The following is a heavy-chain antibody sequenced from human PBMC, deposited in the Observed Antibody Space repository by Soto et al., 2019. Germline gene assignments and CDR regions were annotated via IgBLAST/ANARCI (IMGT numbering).Heavy chain of an antibody. Sequence: SETLSLTCTVSGGSITSSSYYWGWIRQPPGKGLEWIGGIYYSGRSYYNPSLKSRVSMSVDTSKNQFSLTLNSVTAADAAVYYCARQRTTVVTQAYFDHWGQGTLVTVSS. D-gene: IGHD4-17*01. CDR2: IYYSGRS. CDR1: GGSITSSSYY. V-gene: IGHV4-39*01. J-gene: IGHJ4*02. CDR3: ARQRTTVVTQAYFDH.